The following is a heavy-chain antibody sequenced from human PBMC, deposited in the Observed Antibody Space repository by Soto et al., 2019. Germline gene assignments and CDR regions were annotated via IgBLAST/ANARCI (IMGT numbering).Heavy chain of an antibody. CDR2: FDPEDGDT. V-gene: IGHV1-24*01. D-gene: IGHD3-10*01. CDR3: ATRGLLWFGELLHWFDP. Sequence: ASVKVSCKASGYTFTGYYMHWVRQAPGQGLEWMGCFDPEDGDTNYAQKFQGRVTMTGDTSTDTAYMELSSLRSEDTAVYYCATRGLLWFGELLHWFDPWGQGTLVTVSS. J-gene: IGHJ5*02. CDR1: GYTFTGYY.